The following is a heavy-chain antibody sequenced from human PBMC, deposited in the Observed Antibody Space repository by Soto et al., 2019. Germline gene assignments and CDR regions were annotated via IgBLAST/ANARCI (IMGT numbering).Heavy chain of an antibody. CDR3: AAGEASSRNLAPYYLDF. D-gene: IGHD6-13*01. CDR1: GGSMRNYF. V-gene: IGHV4-59*01. J-gene: IGHJ4*02. Sequence: SETLSLTCTVSGGSMRNYFWTWIRQPPGKGLEWIGYIHYSGATSFFPSYNPSLRSRVTISEDTSKNQFSLKLLSVTTADTAVYFCAAGEASSRNLAPYYLDFWGQGTQVTVSS. CDR2: IHYSGAT.